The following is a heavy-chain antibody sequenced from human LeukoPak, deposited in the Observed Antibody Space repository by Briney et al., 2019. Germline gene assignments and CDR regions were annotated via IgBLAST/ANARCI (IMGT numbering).Heavy chain of an antibody. V-gene: IGHV3-30-3*01. CDR1: GFTFSSYA. CDR2: ISYDGSNK. J-gene: IGHJ6*02. Sequence: GGSLRLSCAASGFTFSSYARHWVRQAPGKGLEWVAVISYDGSNKYYADSVKGRFTISRDNSKNTMYLKMKSLRAEDTAVYYCAREPNPAQLWYYYYYYGMDVWGQGTTVTVSS. D-gene: IGHD5-18*01. CDR3: AREPNPAQLWYYYYYYGMDV.